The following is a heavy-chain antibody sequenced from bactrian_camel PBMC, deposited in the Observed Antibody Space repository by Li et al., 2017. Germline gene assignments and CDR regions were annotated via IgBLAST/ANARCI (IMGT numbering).Heavy chain of an antibody. V-gene: IGHV3S40*01. CDR3: AKQYYSGDYYYTEPYRY. CDR2: ISGGDTT. Sequence: VQLVESGGGSVQAGENLTLSCTASGFTFSNYDMSWLRQSPGKGLEWVSAISGGDTTYYIDSVKGRFTISRDNARNTLYLQLNSLKTEDTAIYYCAKQYYSGDYYYTEPYRYWGQGTQVTVS. CDR1: GFTFSNYD. J-gene: IGHJ4*01. D-gene: IGHD2*01.